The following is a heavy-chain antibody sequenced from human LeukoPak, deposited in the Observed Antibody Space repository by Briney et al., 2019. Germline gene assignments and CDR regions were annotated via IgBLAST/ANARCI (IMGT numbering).Heavy chain of an antibody. J-gene: IGHJ5*02. D-gene: IGHD5-12*01. CDR2: IYYSGST. V-gene: IGHV4-39*07. CDR1: GGSISSSSYY. CDR3: ARVHDSGYEIYNWFDP. Sequence: PSETLSLTCTVSGGSISSSSYYWGWIRQPPGKGLEWIGSIYYSGSTYYNPSLKSRVTISVDTSKNQFSLKLSSVTAADTAVYYCARVHDSGYEIYNWFDPWGQGTLVTVSS.